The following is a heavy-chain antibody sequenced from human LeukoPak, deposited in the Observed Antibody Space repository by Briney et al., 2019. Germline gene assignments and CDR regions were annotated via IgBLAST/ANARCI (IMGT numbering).Heavy chain of an antibody. CDR3: AKCVKKAYGIGYYFES. D-gene: IGHD3-10*01. V-gene: IGHV3-9*01. Sequence: GRSLRLSCAASGFAFDDYAMHWVRQVPGKGLEWVSGISWNSGTLGYADSVKGRFTISRDSAKNSLYLQMNSLRAEDTALYYCAKCVKKAYGIGYYFESWGQGTLVTVST. J-gene: IGHJ4*02. CDR2: ISWNSGTL. CDR1: GFAFDDYA.